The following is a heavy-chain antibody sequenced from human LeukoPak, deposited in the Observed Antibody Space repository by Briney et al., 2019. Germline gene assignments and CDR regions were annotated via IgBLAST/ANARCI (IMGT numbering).Heavy chain of an antibody. Sequence: GGSLRLSCAASGFTFSSYGMHWVRQAPGKGLEWVAVISYDGSNKYYADSVKGRFTISRDNSKNTLYLQMNSLRAEDTAVYYCAEETVGMVYLGDYWGQGTLVTVSS. V-gene: IGHV3-30*18. CDR1: GFTFSSYG. CDR2: ISYDGSNK. D-gene: IGHD2/OR15-2a*01. CDR3: AEETVGMVYLGDY. J-gene: IGHJ4*02.